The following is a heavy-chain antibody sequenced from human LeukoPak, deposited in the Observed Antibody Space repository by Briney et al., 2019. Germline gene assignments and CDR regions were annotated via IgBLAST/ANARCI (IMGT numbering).Heavy chain of an antibody. CDR2: SYTSGST. J-gene: IGHJ2*01. CDR3: ARDPPYGDYWYFDL. CDR1: GGSISSYY. V-gene: IGHV4-4*07. D-gene: IGHD4-17*01. Sequence: SETLSLTCTVSGGSISSYYWSWIRQPAGKGLEWIGRSYTSGSTNYNPSLKSRVTMSVDTSKDQFSLKLSSVTAADTAVYYCARDPPYGDYWYFDLWGRGTLVTVSS.